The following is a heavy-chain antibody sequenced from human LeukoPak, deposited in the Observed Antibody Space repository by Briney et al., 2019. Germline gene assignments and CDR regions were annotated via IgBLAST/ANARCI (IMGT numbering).Heavy chain of an antibody. CDR2: INHSGST. CDR3: ASELVAVAGMEGGY. CDR1: GGSFSGYY. D-gene: IGHD6-19*01. Sequence: SDTLSLPCAVYGGSFSGYYWSWIRQPPGKALEWIGEINHSGSTNYNPSLKSRVTISVDASKNQFSLKLSSVPAADTAVYYWASELVAVAGMEGGYWGQGTLVTVSS. V-gene: IGHV4-34*01. J-gene: IGHJ4*02.